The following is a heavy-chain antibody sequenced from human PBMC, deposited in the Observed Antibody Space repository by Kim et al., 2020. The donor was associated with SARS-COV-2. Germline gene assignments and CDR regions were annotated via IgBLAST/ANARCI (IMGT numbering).Heavy chain of an antibody. J-gene: IGHJ2*01. Sequence: QKFQGRVTMTEDTSTDTAYMELSSLRSEDTAVYYCATGLSVTTVGAYFDLWGRGTLVTVSS. V-gene: IGHV1-24*01. CDR3: ATGLSVTTVGAYFDL. D-gene: IGHD4-17*01.